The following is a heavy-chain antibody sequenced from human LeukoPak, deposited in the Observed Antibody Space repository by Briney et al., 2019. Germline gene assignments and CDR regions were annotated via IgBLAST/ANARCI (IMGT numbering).Heavy chain of an antibody. V-gene: IGHV1-2*02. CDR2: INPNSGGT. Sequence: ASVKVSCKASAYTFTGYYMHWVRQAPGQGLEWMGWINPNSGGTNYAQKFQGRVTMTRDTSISTAYMELSRLRSDDTAVYYCARASRIAAPRLLLDHWGQGTLVTVSS. D-gene: IGHD6-6*01. CDR1: AYTFTGYY. CDR3: ARASRIAAPRLLLDH. J-gene: IGHJ4*02.